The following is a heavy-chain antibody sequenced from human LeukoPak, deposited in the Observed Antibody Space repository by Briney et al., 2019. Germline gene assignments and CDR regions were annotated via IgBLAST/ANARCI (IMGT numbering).Heavy chain of an antibody. CDR3: AKDRHSSSWCEDY. Sequence: GGSLRLSCAASGFTFSSYGMHWVRQAPGKGLEWVAVISYDGSNKYYADSVKGRFTISRDNSKNTLYLQMNSLRAEDTAVYYCAKDRHSSSWCEDYWGQGTLVTVSS. D-gene: IGHD6-13*01. CDR2: ISYDGSNK. J-gene: IGHJ4*02. CDR1: GFTFSSYG. V-gene: IGHV3-30*18.